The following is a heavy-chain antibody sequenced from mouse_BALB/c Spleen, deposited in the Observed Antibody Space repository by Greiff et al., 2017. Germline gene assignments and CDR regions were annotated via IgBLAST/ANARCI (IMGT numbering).Heavy chain of an antibody. CDR2: ISSGGSYT. Sequence: EVHLVESGGDLVKPGGSLKLSCAASGFTFRSYGMSWVRQTPDKRLEWVATISSGGSYTYYPDSVKGRFTISRDNAKNTLYLQMSSLKSEDTAMYYCARYRFDVWGAGTTVTVSS. J-gene: IGHJ1*01. D-gene: IGHD2-14*01. V-gene: IGHV5-6*01. CDR3: ARYRFDV. CDR1: GFTFRSYG.